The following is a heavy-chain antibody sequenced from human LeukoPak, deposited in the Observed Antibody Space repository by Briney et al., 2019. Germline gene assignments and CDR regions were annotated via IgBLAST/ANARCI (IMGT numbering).Heavy chain of an antibody. J-gene: IGHJ4*02. CDR3: ARLYSGSYLGYFDY. D-gene: IGHD1-26*01. CDR2: VSYSGNT. Sequence: SETLSLTCTVSGGSISSSNYYWGWIRQPPGKGLEWIGSVSYSGNTYYNPSLKSRVTISVDPSKNQFSLKLTSVTAADTAVYYCARLYSGSYLGYFDYWGQGTLVSDSS. CDR1: GGSISSSNYY. V-gene: IGHV4-39*01.